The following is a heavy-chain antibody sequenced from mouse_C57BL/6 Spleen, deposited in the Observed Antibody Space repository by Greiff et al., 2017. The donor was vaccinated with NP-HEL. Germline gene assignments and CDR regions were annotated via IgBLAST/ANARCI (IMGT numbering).Heavy chain of an antibody. J-gene: IGHJ4*01. CDR1: GYAFSSSW. D-gene: IGHD1-1*02. CDR3: AREVDVYGDY. CDR2: IYPGDGDT. Sequence: VKLQESGPELVKPGASVKISCKASGYAFSSSWMNWVKQRPGKGLEWIGRIYPGDGDTNYNGKFKGKATLTADKSSSTAYMQLSSLTSEDSAVYFCAREVDVYGDYWGQGTSVTVSS. V-gene: IGHV1-82*01.